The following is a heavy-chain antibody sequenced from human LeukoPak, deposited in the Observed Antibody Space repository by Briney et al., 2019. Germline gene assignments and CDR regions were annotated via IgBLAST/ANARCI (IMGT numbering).Heavy chain of an antibody. V-gene: IGHV4-39*01. D-gene: IGHD3-9*01. CDR2: VYSTGTT. J-gene: IGHJ5*01. CDR3: ARLPTGYPNWFDS. Sequence: KPSETLPLTCTVSGGSVNTTPYYWAWIRQPPGKGLEWIGNVYSTGTTYYNASLRSRATISVDTSKNQFSLNLNSVTAADTAIYFCARLPTGYPNWFDSWGQGILVTVSS. CDR1: GGSVNTTPYY.